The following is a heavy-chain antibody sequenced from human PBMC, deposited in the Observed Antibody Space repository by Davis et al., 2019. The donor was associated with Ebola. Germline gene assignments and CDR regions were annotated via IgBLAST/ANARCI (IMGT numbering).Heavy chain of an antibody. D-gene: IGHD3-10*01. J-gene: IGHJ4*02. Sequence: GESLKISCAASGFTFSSYGMHWVRQAPGKGLEWVAVIWYDGSNKYYADSVKGRFTISRDNSKNTLYLQMNSLRAEDTAVYYCARDPTYYYGSGSYYKGYFDYWGQGTLVTVSS. CDR2: IWYDGSNK. V-gene: IGHV3-33*01. CDR1: GFTFSSYG. CDR3: ARDPTYYYGSGSYYKGYFDY.